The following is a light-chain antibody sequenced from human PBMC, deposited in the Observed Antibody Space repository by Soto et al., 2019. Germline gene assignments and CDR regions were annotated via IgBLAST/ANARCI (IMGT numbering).Light chain of an antibody. V-gene: IGKV1-5*03. CDR3: QQYNSYSRT. J-gene: IGKJ1*01. CDR2: KAS. CDR1: QDISNY. Sequence: DIQMTQSPSSLSASVGDRVAVTCQASQDISNYLNWYQQKPGKAPTLLIYKASSLESGVPSRFSGSGSGTEFTLTISSLQPDDFATYYCQQYNSYSRTFGQGTKVDIK.